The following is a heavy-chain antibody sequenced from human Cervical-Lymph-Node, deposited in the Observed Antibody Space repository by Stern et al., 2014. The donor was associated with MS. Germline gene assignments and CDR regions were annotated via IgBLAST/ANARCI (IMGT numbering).Heavy chain of an antibody. V-gene: IGHV4-59*01. CDR3: ARGPSGSYFDY. CDR2: IYYSGFT. D-gene: IGHD1-26*01. Sequence: QVQLQESGPGLVKPSETLSLTCTVSGDSISSYYWIWIRQPPGKGLEWIGYIYYSGFTNYNPSLKSRVTISVDTSRNQFSLKLSSVTAADTAVYYCARGPSGSYFDYWGQGTLVTVSS. CDR1: GDSISSYY. J-gene: IGHJ4*02.